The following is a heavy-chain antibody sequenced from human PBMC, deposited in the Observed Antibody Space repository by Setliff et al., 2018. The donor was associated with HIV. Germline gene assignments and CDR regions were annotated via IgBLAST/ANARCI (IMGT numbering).Heavy chain of an antibody. D-gene: IGHD6-19*01. CDR1: GYTFTSYG. CDR3: ARDPPSSGWYRVDY. V-gene: IGHV1-18*01. CDR2: ISAYNGNT. Sequence: GSVKVSCKASGYTFTSYGISWVRQAPGQGLEWMGWISAYNGNTDYAQKLQGRVTLTTDTSTSTAYMELRSLRSDDTAVYYCARDPPSSGWYRVDYWGQGTLVTVSS. J-gene: IGHJ4*02.